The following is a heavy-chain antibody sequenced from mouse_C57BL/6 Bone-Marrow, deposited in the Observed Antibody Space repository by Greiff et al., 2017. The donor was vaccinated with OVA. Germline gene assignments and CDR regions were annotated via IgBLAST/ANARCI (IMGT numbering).Heavy chain of an antibody. D-gene: IGHD2-2*01. J-gene: IGHJ4*01. CDR1: GFTFSDYY. CDR3: ARRSTMVTTKAYYYAMDY. CDR2: ISNGGGST. Sequence: EVKLVESGGGLVQPGGSLKLSCAASGFTFSDYYMYWVRQTPEKRLEWVAYISNGGGSTYYPDTVKGRFTISRDNAKNTLYLQMSRLKSEDTAMYYCARRSTMVTTKAYYYAMDYWGQGTSVTVSS. V-gene: IGHV5-12*01.